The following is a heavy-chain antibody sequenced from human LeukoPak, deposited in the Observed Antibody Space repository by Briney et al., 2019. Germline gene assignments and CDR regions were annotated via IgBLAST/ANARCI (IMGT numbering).Heavy chain of an antibody. Sequence: PGGSLRLSCAASGFTFSSYSMNWVRQAPGKGLEWVSSISSSSSYIYYADSVKGRFTISRDNAKNSLYLQMNSLRAEDTAVYYCAREVLLWFGEGSDAFDIWGQGTMVTVSS. J-gene: IGHJ3*02. D-gene: IGHD3-10*01. CDR2: ISSSSSYI. CDR3: AREVLLWFGEGSDAFDI. CDR1: GFTFSSYS. V-gene: IGHV3-21*01.